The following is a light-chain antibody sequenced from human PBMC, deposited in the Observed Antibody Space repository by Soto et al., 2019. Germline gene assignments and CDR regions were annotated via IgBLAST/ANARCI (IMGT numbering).Light chain of an antibody. V-gene: IGLV2-8*01. Sequence: QSVLTQPPSASGSPGQSVTISCTGTSSDVGGYDYVSWYQQRPGKAPKLLIHEVTKRPSGVPDRFSGSKSGTSVSLAISGLRSEDEATYYCAAWDDSLNCQVFRGGTQLTVL. CDR3: AAWDDSLNCQV. CDR1: SSDVGGYDY. J-gene: IGLJ3*02. CDR2: EVT.